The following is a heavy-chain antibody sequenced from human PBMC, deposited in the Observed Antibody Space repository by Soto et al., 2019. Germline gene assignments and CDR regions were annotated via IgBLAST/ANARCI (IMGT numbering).Heavy chain of an antibody. D-gene: IGHD6-19*01. CDR3: ARERVGRSGWYGWYYRRLDV. Sequence: SETLSLTCTVSGGSISSYYWSWIRQPPGKGLEWIGYIYYSGSTNYNPSLKSRVTISVDTSKNQFSLKLSSVTAADTAVYYCARERVGRSGWYGWYYRRLDVWGKGTTVTV. CDR2: IYYSGST. J-gene: IGHJ6*03. CDR1: GGSISSYY. V-gene: IGHV4-59*01.